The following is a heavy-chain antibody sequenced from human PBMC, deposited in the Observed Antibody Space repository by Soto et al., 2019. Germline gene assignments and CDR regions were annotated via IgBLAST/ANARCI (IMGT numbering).Heavy chain of an antibody. CDR2: IIPIFGSP. J-gene: IGHJ3*02. D-gene: IGHD6-19*01. CDR1: GGAFSSYA. V-gene: IGHV1-69*14. Sequence: QVQLVQSGAEVKMPGSSVKVSCKASGGAFSSYAISWVRQAPGQGLEWMGGIIPIFGSPNYAQTFQGRVTIRADKSTSTACMELRSLRSEDTAMYYWARPGYMGGWYGGIWGQGTMVTVSS. CDR3: ARPGYMGGWYGGI.